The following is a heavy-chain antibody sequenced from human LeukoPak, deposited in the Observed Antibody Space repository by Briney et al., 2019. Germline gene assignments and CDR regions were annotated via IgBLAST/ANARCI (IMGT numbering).Heavy chain of an antibody. Sequence: GGSLRLSCAASGFTFSSYSMNWVRQAPGKGLEWVSSISSSSSYIYYADSVKGRFTISRDNAKSSLYLQMNSLRAEDTAVYYCARDGAVGKWLVRGGPFDIWGQGTMVTVSS. J-gene: IGHJ3*02. CDR2: ISSSSSYI. D-gene: IGHD6-19*01. V-gene: IGHV3-21*01. CDR3: ARDGAVGKWLVRGGPFDI. CDR1: GFTFSSYS.